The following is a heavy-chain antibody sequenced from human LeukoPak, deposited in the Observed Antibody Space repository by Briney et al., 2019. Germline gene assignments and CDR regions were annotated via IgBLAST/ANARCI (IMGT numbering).Heavy chain of an antibody. J-gene: IGHJ6*03. CDR1: GGSIGSGSYY. Sequence: PSETLSLTCTVSGGSIGSGSYYWSWIRQPAGKGLEWIGRIYTSGSTNYNPSLKSRVTISVDTSKNQFSLNLSSVTAADTAVYYCARGVREKNRGFLLYYYYYYMDVWAKGPRSPSP. CDR2: IYTSGST. CDR3: ARGVREKNRGFLLYYYYYYMDV. V-gene: IGHV4-61*02. D-gene: IGHD3-10*01.